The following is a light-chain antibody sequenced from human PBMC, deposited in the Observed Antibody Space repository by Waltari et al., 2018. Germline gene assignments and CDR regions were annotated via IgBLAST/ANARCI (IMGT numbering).Light chain of an antibody. CDR3: NSRDSSGNHLV. J-gene: IGLJ2*01. Sequence: SSELTQDPAVSVALGQTVRITCQGDSLRSYYASWYQQKPGQAPVLVIYSKNNRPSGIPDLFSGSSSGHTASLTITGAQAEDEADYYCNSRDSSGNHLVFGGGTKLTVL. CDR2: SKN. V-gene: IGLV3-19*01. CDR1: SLRSYY.